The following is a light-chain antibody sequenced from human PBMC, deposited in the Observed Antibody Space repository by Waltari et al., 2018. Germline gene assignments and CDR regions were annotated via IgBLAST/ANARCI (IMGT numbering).Light chain of an antibody. J-gene: IGLJ3*02. CDR2: DVA. Sequence: QSDLTQPASVSGSLGQSITISCTAPFRADRDYNYISWSQQHPSTAPNLLFFDVAHRPSGVSHRFSASQSGDTASLSISGLRPEDEATYYCTSYTLLTFTWQFGGGTKLTV. V-gene: IGLV2-14*03. CDR1: FRADRDYNY. CDR3: TSYTLLTFTWQ.